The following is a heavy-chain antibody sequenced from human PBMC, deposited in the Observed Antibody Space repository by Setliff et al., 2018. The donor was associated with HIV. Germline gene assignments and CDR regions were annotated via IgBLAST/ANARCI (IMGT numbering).Heavy chain of an antibody. J-gene: IGHJ5*02. CDR2: LNSDGRST. D-gene: IGHD6-19*01. CDR1: GFTFSSYS. CDR3: ARGKYSSGWYRWFDP. Sequence: PGGSLRLSCAASGFTFSSYSMYWVRQAPGKGLMWVSRLNSDGRSTTYADSVKGRFTISRDNARNTVFLQMNSLRAEDSAVYYCARGKYSSGWYRWFDPWGQGTLVTVSS. V-gene: IGHV3-74*01.